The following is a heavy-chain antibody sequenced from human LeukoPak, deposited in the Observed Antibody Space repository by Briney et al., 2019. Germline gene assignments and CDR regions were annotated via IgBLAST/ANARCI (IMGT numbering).Heavy chain of an antibody. Sequence: PGGSLRLSCVASGFTFSISAMSSVPHAPGGGVEWVSAIKGGGSTTYYADSVRGRFVISRDNSKNTLYLQMNSLRAEDSAIYYCANDRPHPRVEPTNFHYWGQGTLITVSS. CDR1: GFTFSISA. CDR3: ANDRPHPRVEPTNFHY. V-gene: IGHV3-23*01. J-gene: IGHJ4*02. D-gene: IGHD1-14*01. CDR2: IKGGGSTT.